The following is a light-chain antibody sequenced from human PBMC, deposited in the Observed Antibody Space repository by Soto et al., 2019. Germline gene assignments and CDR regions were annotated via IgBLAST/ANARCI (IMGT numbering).Light chain of an antibody. CDR2: GAS. Sequence: EIVLTQSPGTLSLSPVERATLSCRASQSVSSSYLAWYQQKPGQAPRLLIYGASSRATGIPDRFSGSGSGTDFTLTISRLEPEDFAVYYCQQYGSSPRTFGKGTKVDIK. V-gene: IGKV3-20*01. CDR1: QSVSSSY. J-gene: IGKJ1*01. CDR3: QQYGSSPRT.